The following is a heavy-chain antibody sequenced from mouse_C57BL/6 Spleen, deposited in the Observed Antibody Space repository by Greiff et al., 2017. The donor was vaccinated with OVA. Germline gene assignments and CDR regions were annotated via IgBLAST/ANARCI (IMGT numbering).Heavy chain of an antibody. Sequence: QVQLQQPGAELARPGASVKLSCKASGYTFTSYGISWVKQRTGQGLEWIGEIYPRSGNTYYNEKFKGKATLTADKSSSTAYMELRSLTSEDSAVYFCAGSEGPITAGVAPHYYAMDYWGQGTSGTVSS. J-gene: IGHJ4*01. CDR1: GYTFTSYG. CDR3: AGSEGPITAGVAPHYYAMDY. D-gene: IGHD1-1*01. CDR2: IYPRSGNT. V-gene: IGHV1-81*01.